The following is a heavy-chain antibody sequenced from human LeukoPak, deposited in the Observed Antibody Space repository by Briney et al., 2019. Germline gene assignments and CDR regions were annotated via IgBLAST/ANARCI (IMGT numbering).Heavy chain of an antibody. D-gene: IGHD3-10*01. V-gene: IGHV3-11*01. J-gene: IGHJ5*02. CDR1: GFTFSNAW. CDR2: ISSSGSTI. CDR3: AREVSGFGDGNWFDP. Sequence: GGSLRLSCAASGFTFSNAWMSWVRQAPGKGLEWVSYISSSGSTIYYADSVKGRFTISRDNTKNSLYLQMNSLRAEDTAVYYCAREVSGFGDGNWFDPWGQETLVTVSS.